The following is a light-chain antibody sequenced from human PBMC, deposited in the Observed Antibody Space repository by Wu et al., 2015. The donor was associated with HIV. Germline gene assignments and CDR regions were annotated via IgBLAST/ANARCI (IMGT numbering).Light chain of an antibody. J-gene: IGKJ1*01. CDR3: QQYGSSPRT. V-gene: IGKV3-15*01. CDR1: QSVSSK. Sequence: EIVMTQSPATLSVSPGERATLSCRASQSVSSKLAWYLQRPGQAPRLLVYGASTRDTDIPARFSGSGSGTDFTLTISRLEPEDFAVYYCQQYGSSPRTFGQGTKVEIK. CDR2: GAS.